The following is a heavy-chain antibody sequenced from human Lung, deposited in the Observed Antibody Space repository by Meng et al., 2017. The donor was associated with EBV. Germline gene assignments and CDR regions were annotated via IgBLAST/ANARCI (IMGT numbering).Heavy chain of an antibody. D-gene: IGHD3-22*01. Sequence: QVQLQEAGSVPVKPSQTLPLTSALSGGSISNGGYYLSWVRQPPGKGLEWIGYIYYTGSTYYNPSLKSRVTIAADTTKNLFFLNLSSVTAADTAVYFCASQYFYDSSGSPEYFQHWGQGTLVTVSS. CDR1: GGSISNGGYY. CDR2: IYYTGST. V-gene: IGHV4-30-4*01. J-gene: IGHJ1*01. CDR3: ASQYFYDSSGSPEYFQH.